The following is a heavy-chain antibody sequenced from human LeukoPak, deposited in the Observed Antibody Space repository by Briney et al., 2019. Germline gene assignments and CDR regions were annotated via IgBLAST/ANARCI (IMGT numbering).Heavy chain of an antibody. V-gene: IGHV3-11*01. Sequence: GGSLRLSCAASGITFSDYYMTWIRQAPGKGLEWVSYISSSGSMINYADSVKGRFTISRDNSKNTLYLQMNSLRAEDTAVYYCAKEYYFDPQDAFHIWGQGTMVTVSS. D-gene: IGHD3-22*01. CDR3: AKEYYFDPQDAFHI. CDR2: ISSSGSMI. CDR1: GITFSDYY. J-gene: IGHJ3*02.